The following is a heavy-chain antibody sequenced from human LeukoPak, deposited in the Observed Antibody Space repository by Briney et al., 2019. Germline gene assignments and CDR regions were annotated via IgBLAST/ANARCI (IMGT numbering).Heavy chain of an antibody. Sequence: ASVKVSCKASGYTFTSYAMNWVRRAPGQGLEWMGWINTNTGNPTYAQGFTGRFVFSLDTSVSTAYLQISSLKAEDTAVYYCARDLSRFLEWLFPPYYYYGMDVWGQGTTVTVSS. V-gene: IGHV7-4-1*02. CDR3: ARDLSRFLEWLFPPYYYYGMDV. J-gene: IGHJ6*02. CDR2: INTNTGNP. D-gene: IGHD3-3*01. CDR1: GYTFTSYA.